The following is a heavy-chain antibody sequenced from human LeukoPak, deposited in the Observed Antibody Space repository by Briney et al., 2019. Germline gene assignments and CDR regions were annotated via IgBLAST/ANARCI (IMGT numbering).Heavy chain of an antibody. D-gene: IGHD2-2*03. J-gene: IGHJ6*03. CDR2: IIPIFGTA. Sequence: SVKVSCKASGGTFSSYAISWVRQAPGQGLEWMGGIIPIFGTANYAQKFQGRVTITTDESTSTAYMGLSSLRSEDTAVYYCARSGYCSSTSCYRYYYYYYMDVWGKGTTVTVSS. CDR3: ARSGYCSSTSCYRYYYYYYMDV. CDR1: GGTFSSYA. V-gene: IGHV1-69*05.